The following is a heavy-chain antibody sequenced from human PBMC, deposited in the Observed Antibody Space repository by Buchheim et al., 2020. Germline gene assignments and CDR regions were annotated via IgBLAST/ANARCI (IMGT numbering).Heavy chain of an antibody. CDR3: ARPLTIFGVVPLDY. J-gene: IGHJ4*02. CDR2: IWYDGSNK. CDR1: GFTFSSYG. Sequence: QVQLVESGGGVVQPGRSLRLSCAASGFTFSSYGMHWVRQAPGKGLEWVAVIWYDGSNKYYADSVKGRFTTSRDNSKNTLYLQMNSLRAEDTAVYYCARPLTIFGVVPLDYWGQGTL. V-gene: IGHV3-33*01. D-gene: IGHD3-3*01.